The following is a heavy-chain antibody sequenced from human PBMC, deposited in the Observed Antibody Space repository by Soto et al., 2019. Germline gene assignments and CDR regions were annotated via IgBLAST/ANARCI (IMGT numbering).Heavy chain of an antibody. CDR3: TTGSVEGV. J-gene: IGHJ6*02. Sequence: EVQLVESGGGSVKPGGSLRLSCAASGFTFYNSWMNWVRQAPGKGLEWVGRIKRNSDGGRTDYAAPVKGRFTISRDDSENMLYLQMNSLKTEDTAVYYCTTGSVEGVWGQGTTVSVSS. V-gene: IGHV3-15*07. CDR2: IKRNSDGGRT. CDR1: GFTFYNSW. D-gene: IGHD2-15*01.